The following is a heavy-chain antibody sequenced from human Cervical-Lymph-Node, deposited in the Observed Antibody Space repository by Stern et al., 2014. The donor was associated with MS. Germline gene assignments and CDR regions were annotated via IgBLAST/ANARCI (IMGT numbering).Heavy chain of an antibody. Sequence: VQLVQSGGGVVQPGRSLRLTCAASGFTFSAYGMHWVRQAPGKGLEWGAVISADGTLKFYGDSVKGRFTISRDNYKNTLFLQMNSLRAEDTAVYYCAKGDNWRRLNPWGQGTLVTVSS. V-gene: IGHV3-30*18. CDR3: AKGDNWRRLNP. J-gene: IGHJ5*02. D-gene: IGHD1-20*01. CDR1: GFTFSAYG. CDR2: ISADGTLK.